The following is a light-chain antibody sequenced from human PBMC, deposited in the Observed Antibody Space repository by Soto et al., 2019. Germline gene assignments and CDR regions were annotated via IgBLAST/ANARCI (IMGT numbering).Light chain of an antibody. V-gene: IGLV2-14*01. CDR3: SSYTTSTTVVV. Sequence: QSALTQPASVSGSPGQSITISCTGTSSDVGGYNYVSWYQQHPGKAPKLMIYDVSNRPSGVSNRFSGSKSGNTASLTISGLQDDDEADFYCSSYTTSTTVVVFGTGTKLTVL. CDR1: SSDVGGYNY. CDR2: DVS. J-gene: IGLJ1*01.